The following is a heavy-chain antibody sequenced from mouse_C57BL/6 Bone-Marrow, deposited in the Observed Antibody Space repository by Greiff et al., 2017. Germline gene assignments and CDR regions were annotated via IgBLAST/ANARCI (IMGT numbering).Heavy chain of an antibody. CDR2: INPNNGGT. V-gene: IGHV1-18*01. Sequence: EVQLVESGPELVKPGASVKIPCKASGYTFTDYNMDWVKQSHGKSLEWIGDINPNNGGTIYNQKFKGKVTLSVDKSSSTAYMELRSLTSEDTAVYNCARGGVVADWYFDVWGTGTTVTVSS. J-gene: IGHJ1*03. CDR3: ARGGVVADWYFDV. D-gene: IGHD1-1*01. CDR1: GYTFTDYN.